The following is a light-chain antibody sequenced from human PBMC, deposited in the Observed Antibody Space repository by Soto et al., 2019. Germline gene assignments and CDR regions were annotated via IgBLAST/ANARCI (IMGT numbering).Light chain of an antibody. Sequence: VQLTQSPSSLSASVGDRVTVTCRASQSITKYLNWYQHKPGKAPKLLIYAASTLQTGVPSRFSGSGSGTDFTLTISSLLPEDFATYYCQQSFSTRPTFGQGTRLEIK. CDR2: AAS. CDR3: QQSFSTRPT. V-gene: IGKV1-39*01. CDR1: QSITKY. J-gene: IGKJ5*01.